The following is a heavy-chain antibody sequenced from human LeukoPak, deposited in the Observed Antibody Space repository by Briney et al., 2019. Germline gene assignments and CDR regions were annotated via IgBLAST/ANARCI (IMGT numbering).Heavy chain of an antibody. J-gene: IGHJ4*02. CDR1: GFTVSSNS. Sequence: GGSLRLSCTVSGFTVSSNSMSWVRQAPGKGLEWVSFIYSGTIHYSDSVKGRFTISRDNAKNSLYLQMNSLRAEDTAVYYCARVLHKGNYDSSTYYGYWGQGTLVTVSS. D-gene: IGHD3-22*01. V-gene: IGHV3-53*01. CDR3: ARVLHKGNYDSSTYYGY. CDR2: IYSGTI.